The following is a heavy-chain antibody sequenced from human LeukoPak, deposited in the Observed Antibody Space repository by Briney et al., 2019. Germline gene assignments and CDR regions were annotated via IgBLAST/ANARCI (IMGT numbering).Heavy chain of an antibody. J-gene: IGHJ3*02. CDR2: IKQDGSEK. CDR1: GFTFSSFW. D-gene: IGHD2-15*01. Sequence: GGSLRLSCAASGFTFSSFWMTWVRQAPGKGLEWVANIKQDGSEKNYVDSVKGRFTISRDNAKNSLYLQMNSLRAEDTAVYYCARDGRYCSGGSCYSITGSFDIWGQGTMVTVSS. CDR3: ARDGRYCSGGSCYSITGSFDI. V-gene: IGHV3-7*01.